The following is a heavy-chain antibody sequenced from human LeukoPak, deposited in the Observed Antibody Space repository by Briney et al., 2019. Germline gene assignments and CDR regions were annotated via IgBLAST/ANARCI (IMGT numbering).Heavy chain of an antibody. CDR2: IKQDGSEK. CDR3: ARAPYYYDSSGTSQPDYFDY. J-gene: IGHJ4*02. V-gene: IGHV3-7*01. Sequence: GGSLRLPCAASGFTFSSYWMSWVRQAPGKGLEWVANIKQDGSEKYYVDSVKGRFTISRDNAKNSLYLQMNSLRAEDTAVYYCARAPYYYDSSGTSQPDYFDYWGQGTLVTVSS. D-gene: IGHD3-22*01. CDR1: GFTFSSYW.